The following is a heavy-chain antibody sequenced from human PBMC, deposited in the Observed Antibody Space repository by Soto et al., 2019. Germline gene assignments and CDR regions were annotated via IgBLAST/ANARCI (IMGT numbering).Heavy chain of an antibody. Sequence: GGSLRLSCAASGFTFSSYAMHWVRQAPGKGLEWVSAISGSGGSTYYADSVKGRFTISRDNSKNTLYLQMNSLRAEDTAVYYCAKGEKYYDILTGYPFDPWGQGTLGT. CDR3: AKGEKYYDILTGYPFDP. CDR1: GFTFSSYA. D-gene: IGHD3-9*01. CDR2: ISGSGGST. V-gene: IGHV3-23*01. J-gene: IGHJ5*02.